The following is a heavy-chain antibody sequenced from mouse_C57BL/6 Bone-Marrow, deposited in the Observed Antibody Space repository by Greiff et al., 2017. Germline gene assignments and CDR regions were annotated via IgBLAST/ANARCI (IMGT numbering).Heavy chain of an antibody. V-gene: IGHV14-4*01. J-gene: IGHJ2*01. CDR3: SSFDGNYFDF. CDR2: IDPEIGDT. CDR1: GFNIKDDY. Sequence: VHVKQSGAELVRPGASVKLSCTASGFNIKDDYIHWVKQRPEPGLEWIGWIDPEIGDTEYASKFPGKATITSDTSSNTAYLQLSSLTSEDTAVYYCSSFDGNYFDFWGQGTPLTVAS. D-gene: IGHD2-3*01.